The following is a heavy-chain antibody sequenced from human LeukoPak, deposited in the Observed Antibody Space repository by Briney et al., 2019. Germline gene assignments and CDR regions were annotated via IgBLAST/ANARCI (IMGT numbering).Heavy chain of an antibody. J-gene: IGHJ4*02. V-gene: IGHV3-21*06. D-gene: IGHD3-16*01. CDR3: ARDLRLGATDDY. CDR1: GFTFSSYP. Sequence: PGGSLRLSCAASGFTFSSYPMNWVRQAPGKGLEWVSSISSSSNYIYYLDSVKGRFTISRDNAKNSVYLQMNSLRAEDTAVYYCARDLRLGATDDYWGQGTLVTVSS. CDR2: ISSSSNYI.